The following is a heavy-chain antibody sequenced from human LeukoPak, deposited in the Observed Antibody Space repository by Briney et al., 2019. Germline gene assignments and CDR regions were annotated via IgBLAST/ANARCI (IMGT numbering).Heavy chain of an antibody. CDR3: ARVSATRGAT. V-gene: IGHV4-34*09. Sequence: SETLSLTCAVYGGSFSGYYWGWIRQPPGKGLEWIGEINHSGSTNYNPSLKSRVTISVDTSKNQFSLKLSSVTAADAAVYYCARVSATRGATWGQGTLVTVSS. J-gene: IGHJ4*02. CDR1: GGSFSGYY. CDR2: INHSGST. D-gene: IGHD1-26*01.